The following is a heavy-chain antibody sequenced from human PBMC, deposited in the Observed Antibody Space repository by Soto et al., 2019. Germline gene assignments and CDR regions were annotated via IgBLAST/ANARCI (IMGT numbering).Heavy chain of an antibody. CDR1: GDNINSGGYY. CDR3: ARLNPIVVVPTPMGWFDP. CDR2: IFYSGYN. Sequence: PSETLSLTCTVSGDNINSGGYYWSWIRQSPGKGLEWIVYIFYSGYNYYNPSLKSRLSMSVDTSKNQFSLRLTSVTAADTAVYFCARLNPIVVVPTPMGWFDPWGQGTLVTVSS. D-gene: IGHD2-2*01. J-gene: IGHJ5*02. V-gene: IGHV4-31*03.